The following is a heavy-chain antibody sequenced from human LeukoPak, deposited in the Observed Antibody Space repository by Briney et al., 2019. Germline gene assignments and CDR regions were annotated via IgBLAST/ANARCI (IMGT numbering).Heavy chain of an antibody. CDR1: GFTFRTYT. CDR2: ICSRSSFI. V-gene: IGHV3-21*01. CDR3: AREALSSVDY. D-gene: IGHD2-8*01. J-gene: IGHJ4*02. Sequence: GGSLRLSCAASGFTFRTYTMHWVRQAPGKGVEWVSSICSRSSFIYYGDSLKGRFTISRDNAKNSLFLQMNSLRAEDTAVYYCAREALSSVDYWGQGTLVTVSS.